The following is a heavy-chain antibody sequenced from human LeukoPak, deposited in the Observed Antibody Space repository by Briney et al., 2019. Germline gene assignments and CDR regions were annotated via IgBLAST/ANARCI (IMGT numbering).Heavy chain of an antibody. J-gene: IGHJ3*02. D-gene: IGHD6-13*01. CDR3: ARRVRQQLVPGAFDI. CDR2: IYYSGST. Sequence: SETLSLTCTVSGGSISSYYWSWIRQPPGKGLEWIGSIYYSGSTYYNPSLKSRVTISVDTSKNQFSLKLSSVTAADTAVYYCARRVRQQLVPGAFDIWGQGTMVTVSS. V-gene: IGHV4-59*05. CDR1: GGSISSYY.